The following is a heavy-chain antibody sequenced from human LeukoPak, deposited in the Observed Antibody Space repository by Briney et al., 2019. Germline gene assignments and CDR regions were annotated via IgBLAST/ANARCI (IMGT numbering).Heavy chain of an antibody. D-gene: IGHD6-19*01. J-gene: IGHJ4*02. CDR2: ISTNGDRT. Sequence: GGSLRLSCAASGFTFSNSGMYWVRQAPGKGLEFVSVISTNGDRTYYADSLKGRFTISRDNSKNTLYLQMGSLRADDMAVCYCARGVAISSSGWYDTFDYWGQGALVTVSS. CDR3: ARGVAISSSGWYDTFDY. V-gene: IGHV3-64*02. CDR1: GFTFSNSG.